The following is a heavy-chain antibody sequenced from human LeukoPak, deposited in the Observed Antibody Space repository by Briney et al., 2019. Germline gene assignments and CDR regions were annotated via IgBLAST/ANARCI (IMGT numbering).Heavy chain of an antibody. J-gene: IGHJ3*02. Sequence: GGSLRLSCAASGFTFSSYWMHWVRQAPGQGLVWVSRMNCDGSSASYADSVKGRFTISRDNAKNTLYLQMNSLRAEDTAVYYCARWGYDTMIAQKAAFDIWGQGTMVTVSS. CDR3: ARWGYDTMIAQKAAFDI. D-gene: IGHD3-22*01. CDR2: MNCDGSSA. CDR1: GFTFSSYW. V-gene: IGHV3-74*01.